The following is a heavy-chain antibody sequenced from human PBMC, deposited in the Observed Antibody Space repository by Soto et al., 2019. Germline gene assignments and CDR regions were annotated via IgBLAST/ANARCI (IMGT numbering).Heavy chain of an antibody. CDR1: GFTFSTDG. V-gene: IGHV3-30*18. J-gene: IGHJ6*02. Sequence: QVQLVESGGGEVQPGRSLTISCAASGFTFSTDGMHWVRQTPGKGLEWVAVISYDGTNKFYSDSVKGRFTTSRDNFKNTLTLQMKSLRADDTAVYSCAKDLQSYGDYDYYCYGMDVWGLGTRVTGSS. CDR3: AKDLQSYGDYDYYCYGMDV. CDR2: ISYDGTNK. D-gene: IGHD4-17*01.